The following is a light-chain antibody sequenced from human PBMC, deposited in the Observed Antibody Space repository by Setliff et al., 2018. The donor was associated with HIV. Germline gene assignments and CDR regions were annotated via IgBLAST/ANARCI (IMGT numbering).Light chain of an antibody. Sequence: SVLTQAASVSGSPGQSITMSCTGTSRDVGGGSNYVSWFQQHPGKAPKLIIFDVNKRPSGVPDRFSASKSGNTASLTISGLQADDEADYYCCSFTSSNTYVFGTGTKSPS. J-gene: IGLJ1*01. CDR1: SRDVGGGSNY. CDR2: DVN. CDR3: CSFTSSNTYV. V-gene: IGLV2-14*03.